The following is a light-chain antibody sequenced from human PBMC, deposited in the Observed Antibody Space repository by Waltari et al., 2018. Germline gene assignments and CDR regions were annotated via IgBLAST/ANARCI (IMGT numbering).Light chain of an antibody. V-gene: IGLV3-25*03. CDR1: ALPKQY. CDR2: KDR. Sequence: SYELTQPPSVSVSPGQTARITCSGDALPKQYVYWYQQKSGQAPILVMDKDRERPSGSPERFSGSSSGTTVTLTISGVQAEDEADYYCQSGDNSGTNRVLFGGGTKLTVL. J-gene: IGLJ2*01. CDR3: QSGDNSGTNRVL.